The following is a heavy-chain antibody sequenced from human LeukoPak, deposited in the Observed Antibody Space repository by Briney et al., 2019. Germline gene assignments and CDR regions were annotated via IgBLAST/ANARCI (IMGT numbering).Heavy chain of an antibody. Sequence: AASVKVSCKASGYTFTSYGISWVRQAPGQGLEWMGWINPNSGGTNYAQKFQGRVTMTRDTSISTAYMELSRLRSDDTAVYYCARDISRRGLFDPWGQGTLVTVSS. J-gene: IGHJ5*02. V-gene: IGHV1-2*02. CDR2: INPNSGGT. CDR3: ARDISRRGLFDP. D-gene: IGHD3-9*01. CDR1: GYTFTSYG.